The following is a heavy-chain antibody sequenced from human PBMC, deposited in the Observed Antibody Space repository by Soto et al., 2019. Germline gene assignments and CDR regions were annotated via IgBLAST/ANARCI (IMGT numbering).Heavy chain of an antibody. Sequence: GGSLRLSCAASGFTFSSYGMHWVRQAPGKGLEWVAVIWYDGSNKYYADSVKGRFTISRDNTKNTLYLQMNSLRAEDTAVYYCARELQDIVVVPAAMDWYGMDVWGQGTTVTVSS. CDR1: GFTFSSYG. D-gene: IGHD2-2*01. V-gene: IGHV3-33*01. CDR2: IWYDGSNK. CDR3: ARELQDIVVVPAAMDWYGMDV. J-gene: IGHJ6*02.